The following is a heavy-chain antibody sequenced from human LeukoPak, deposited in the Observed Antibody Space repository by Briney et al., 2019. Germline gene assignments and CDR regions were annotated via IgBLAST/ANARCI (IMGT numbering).Heavy chain of an antibody. CDR1: GFTFSSYG. V-gene: IGHV3-33*01. J-gene: IGHJ4*02. D-gene: IGHD2-15*01. CDR3: ARDRSSGAFDY. Sequence: GGSLRLSCAASGFTFSSYGMHWVRQAPGRGLEWVAIIWHDGSNKYYADSVKGRFSISRDNSKNTLDLQMNSLRAEDTAVYYCARDRSSGAFDYWGQGTLVTVSS. CDR2: IWHDGSNK.